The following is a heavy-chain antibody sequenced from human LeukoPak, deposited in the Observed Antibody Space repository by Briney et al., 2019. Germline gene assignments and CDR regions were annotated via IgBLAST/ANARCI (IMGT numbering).Heavy chain of an antibody. CDR3: ARGVGYCSSASCYWWFDP. V-gene: IGHV3-74*01. Sequence: GGSLRLSCAASGFTFSSYWMHWVRQAPGKGLVWVSRINSDGSSTSYTDSVKGRFTISRDDAKNTLYLQMNSLRAEDTAVYYCARGVGYCSSASCYWWFDPWGQGTLVTVSS. J-gene: IGHJ5*02. CDR1: GFTFSSYW. CDR2: INSDGSST. D-gene: IGHD2-2*01.